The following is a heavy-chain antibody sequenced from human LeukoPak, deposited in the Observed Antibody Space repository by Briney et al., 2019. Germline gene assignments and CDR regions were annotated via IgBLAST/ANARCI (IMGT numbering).Heavy chain of an antibody. V-gene: IGHV3-23*01. J-gene: IGHJ4*02. CDR2: ISGSGGST. Sequence: GGPLRLSCAASGFTFSSYAMSWVRQAPGKGLEWVSGISGSGGSTYYADPVKGRFTISRDNSKNTLYLQMNSLRGEDTAVYYCAKTASDSPSWYFDYWGQGTLVTVSS. D-gene: IGHD6-13*01. CDR1: GFTFSSYA. CDR3: AKTASDSPSWYFDY.